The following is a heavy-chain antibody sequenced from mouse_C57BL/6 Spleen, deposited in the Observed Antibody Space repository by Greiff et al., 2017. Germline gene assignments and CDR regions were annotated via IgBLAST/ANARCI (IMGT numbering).Heavy chain of an antibody. CDR2: ICPRGGNT. V-gene: IGHV1-81*01. CDR3: ARPRNDYLDY. J-gene: IGHJ2*01. Sequence: QVQLQQSGAELARPGASVKLSCTASGYTFTSYGISWVQQRTGQGLEWIGEICPRGGNTYYNENFKGKATLTADKSSSTAYMKLRSLTSEDSAVYVGARPRNDYLDYGGQGTTLTVSS. CDR1: GYTFTSYG. D-gene: IGHD2-1*01.